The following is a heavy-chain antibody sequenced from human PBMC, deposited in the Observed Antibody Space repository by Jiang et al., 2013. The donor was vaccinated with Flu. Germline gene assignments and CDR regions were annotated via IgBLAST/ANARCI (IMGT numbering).Heavy chain of an antibody. CDR2: IFYTGNT. CDR3: ASSTHEWQYTFDY. CDR1: GDSISSSNYY. J-gene: IGHJ4*02. D-gene: IGHD3-3*01. Sequence: LLKPSETLSLTCTVSGDSISSSNYYWGWIRQPPGKGLEWIGNIFYTGNTYYNPSLKSRVTISIDTSENQFSLKLNSVTAADTAVYYCASSTHEWQYTFDYWGQGILVTVSS. V-gene: IGHV4-39*07.